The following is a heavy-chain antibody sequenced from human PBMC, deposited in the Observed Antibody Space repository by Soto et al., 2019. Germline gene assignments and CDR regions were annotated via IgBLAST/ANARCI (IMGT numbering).Heavy chain of an antibody. CDR1: GYSFTSYW. CDR2: IDPSDSYT. D-gene: IGHD3-10*01. V-gene: IGHV5-10-1*01. Sequence: PGESLKISCKGSGYSFTSYWISWVRQMPGKGLEWMGRIDPSDSYTNYSPSFQGHVTISADKSISTAYLQWSSLKASDTARYYCARSPISGRALYYYYCMDVWCQGTTVTLSS. J-gene: IGHJ6*02. CDR3: ARSPISGRALYYYYCMDV.